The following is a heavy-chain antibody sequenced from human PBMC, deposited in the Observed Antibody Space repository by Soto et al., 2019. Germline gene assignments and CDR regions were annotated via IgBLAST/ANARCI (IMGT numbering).Heavy chain of an antibody. D-gene: IGHD2-21*02. CDR1: GGSISSGGYS. Sequence: SETLSLTCAVSGGSISSGGYSWSWIRQPPGKGLEWIGSFSYSGSTTYNPSLKSRVTMSVDTSKKQFSLRLRSVTAADTAMYYCARAQGVVTSAHFDPWGQGSLVTVSS. CDR2: FSYSGST. CDR3: ARAQGVVTSAHFDP. V-gene: IGHV4-61*08. J-gene: IGHJ5*02.